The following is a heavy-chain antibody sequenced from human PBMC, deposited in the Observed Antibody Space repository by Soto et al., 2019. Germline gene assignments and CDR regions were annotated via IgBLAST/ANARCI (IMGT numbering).Heavy chain of an antibody. V-gene: IGHV3-21*01. Sequence: GGALRLSCEGSGFTFSSYSMNWVRQAPGKGLEWVSSISGSGGYIYYADSVKGRFTISRDNAKNSLYLQMTSLRDEDTALYYCARDRQSTPWYAADYWGQGSLVTVSS. CDR3: ARDRQSTPWYAADY. J-gene: IGHJ4*02. CDR2: ISGSGGYI. CDR1: GFTFSSYS. D-gene: IGHD6-13*01.